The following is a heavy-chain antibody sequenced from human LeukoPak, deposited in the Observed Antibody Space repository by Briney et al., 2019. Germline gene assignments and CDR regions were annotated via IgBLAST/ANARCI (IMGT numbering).Heavy chain of an antibody. D-gene: IGHD3-3*01. J-gene: IGHJ3*02. CDR2: IYYNGNT. CDR1: GGSISSYY. V-gene: IGHV4-59*08. CDR3: AASNFWSASYAPDAFDI. Sequence: SETLSLTCTVSGGSISSYYWNWIRQPPGEGLEWVGYIYYNGNTNYSPSLKSRLTISVDTSKNQFSLKLSSVTAADTAVYYCAASNFWSASYAPDAFDIWGQGTMV.